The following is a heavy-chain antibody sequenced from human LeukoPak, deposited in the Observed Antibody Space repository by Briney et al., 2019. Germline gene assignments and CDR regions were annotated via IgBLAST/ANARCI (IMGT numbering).Heavy chain of an antibody. CDR1: GFTFSSYS. J-gene: IGHJ6*03. V-gene: IGHV3-21*01. Sequence: GGSLRLSCAASGFTFSSYSMNWVRQAPGKGLEWVSSISDSGSSIFYADSVKGRFTTSRDNAKNSLYLQMNSLRAEDTAVYYCARDVAAIAGGYMDVWGKGTTVTVSS. CDR2: ISDSGSSI. D-gene: IGHD2-15*01. CDR3: ARDVAAIAGGYMDV.